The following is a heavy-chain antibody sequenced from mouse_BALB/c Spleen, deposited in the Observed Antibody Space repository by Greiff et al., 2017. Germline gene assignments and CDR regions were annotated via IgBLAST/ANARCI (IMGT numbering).Heavy chain of an antibody. CDR2: IYPGNSDT. CDR1: GYTFTSYW. V-gene: IGHV1-5*01. J-gene: IGHJ4*01. D-gene: IGHD1-1*01. Sequence: VQLQQSGTVLARPGASVKMSCKASGYTFTSYWMHWVKQRPGQGLEWIGAIYPGNSDTSYNQKFKGKAKLTAVTSTSTAYMELSSLTNEDSAVYYCTGITTVVENAMDYWGQGTSVTVSS. CDR3: TGITTVVENAMDY.